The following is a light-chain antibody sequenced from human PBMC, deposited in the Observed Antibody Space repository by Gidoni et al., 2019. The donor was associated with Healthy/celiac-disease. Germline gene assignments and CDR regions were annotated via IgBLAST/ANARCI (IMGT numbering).Light chain of an antibody. CDR1: QSFSSSY. Sequence: EIVLTQSPGTLSLSPGERATLSCRASQSFSSSYLAWYQQKPGQAPRLLIYGASSRATGIPDRFSGSGSGTDFTLTISRLEPEDFAVYYCQQYGSSLCTFXXXTKLEIK. CDR3: QQYGSSLCT. V-gene: IGKV3-20*01. CDR2: GAS. J-gene: IGKJ2*02.